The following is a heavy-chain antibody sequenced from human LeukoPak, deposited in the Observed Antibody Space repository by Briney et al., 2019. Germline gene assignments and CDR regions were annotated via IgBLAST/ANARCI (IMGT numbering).Heavy chain of an antibody. CDR2: INHSGST. J-gene: IGHJ4*02. CDR3: ARRGRWLQPPFDY. Sequence: SETLSLTCTVSGGSISSYYWSWIRQPPGKGLEWIGEINHSGSTNYNPSLKSRVTISVDTSKNQFSLKLSSVTAADTAVYYCARRGRWLQPPFDYWGQGTLVTVSS. V-gene: IGHV4-34*01. CDR1: GGSISSYY. D-gene: IGHD5-24*01.